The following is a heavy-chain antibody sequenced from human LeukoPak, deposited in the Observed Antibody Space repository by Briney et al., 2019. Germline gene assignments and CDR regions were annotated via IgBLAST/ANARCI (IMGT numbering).Heavy chain of an antibody. CDR1: GFTFGSYG. D-gene: IGHD2-2*01. Sequence: PGRSLRLSCAASGFTFGSYGMHWVRQAPGKGLEWVAVISYDGSNKYYADSVKGRFTISRDNSKNTLYLQMNSLRAEDTAVYYCAKDRLVVVPAAMPKARGLFDYWGQGTLVTVSS. V-gene: IGHV3-30*18. J-gene: IGHJ4*02. CDR2: ISYDGSNK. CDR3: AKDRLVVVPAAMPKARGLFDY.